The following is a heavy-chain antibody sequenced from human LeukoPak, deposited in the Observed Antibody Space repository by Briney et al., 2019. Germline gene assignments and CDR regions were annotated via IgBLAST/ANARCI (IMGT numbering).Heavy chain of an antibody. D-gene: IGHD3-10*01. Sequence: GGSLRLSCAASGFTFSSYWMSWVRQTPEKGLEWVANIKQDGSEKYYVDSVKGRFTNSRDNAKNSLYLQMNSLRAEDTAVYYCARDRGGWSYYGSGNIFDYWGQGTLVTVSS. CDR3: ARDRGGWSYYGSGNIFDY. J-gene: IGHJ4*02. CDR2: IKQDGSEK. CDR1: GFTFSSYW. V-gene: IGHV3-7*01.